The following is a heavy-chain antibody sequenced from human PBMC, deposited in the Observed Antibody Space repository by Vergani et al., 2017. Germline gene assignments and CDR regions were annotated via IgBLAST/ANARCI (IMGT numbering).Heavy chain of an antibody. CDR3: ARKKYYDSKDYYQVEPFDY. D-gene: IGHD3-22*01. Sequence: EVQLVESGGGLVQPGGSLRLSCAASGFTFSSYWMHWVRQAPGKGLVWVSGISASGAPTYYADSVKGRVTISRDNSKNSVYLQMNSLRAEDTAIYYCARKKYYDSKDYYQVEPFDYWGQGTLVTGSS. CDR2: ISASGAPT. CDR1: GFTFSSYW. J-gene: IGHJ4*02. V-gene: IGHV3-74*01.